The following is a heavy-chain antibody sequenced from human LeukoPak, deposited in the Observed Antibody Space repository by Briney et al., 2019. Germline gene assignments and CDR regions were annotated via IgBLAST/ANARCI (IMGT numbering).Heavy chain of an antibody. CDR1: GASITHDY. Sequence: SETLSLTCSVSGASITHDYWSWIRQTPEKGLEWIAYIQYSGSTFYNPSLRSRVTISLDTSKSQFSLKLSSVTAADTAVYSCARGIARRLLQTPDAFDIWGQGTMVTVSS. D-gene: IGHD2-15*01. CDR2: IQYSGST. CDR3: ARGIARRLLQTPDAFDI. J-gene: IGHJ3*02. V-gene: IGHV4-59*01.